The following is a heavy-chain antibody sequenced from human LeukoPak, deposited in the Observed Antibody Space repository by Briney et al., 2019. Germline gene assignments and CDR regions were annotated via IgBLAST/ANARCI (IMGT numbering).Heavy chain of an antibody. CDR3: VKEYCSTTISYPSGGWYDP. CDR2: VYGSGST. Sequence: SETLSLTCTVSGDSTSNSYWTWIRQPAGKRLEYIGRVYGSGSTNYNPSLKSRVTMSIDTSKNQFSLKLTSVTAADTAVYYCVKEYCSTTISYPSGGWYDPWGQGTLVTVSS. J-gene: IGHJ5*02. CDR1: GDSTSNSY. V-gene: IGHV4-4*07. D-gene: IGHD2-2*01.